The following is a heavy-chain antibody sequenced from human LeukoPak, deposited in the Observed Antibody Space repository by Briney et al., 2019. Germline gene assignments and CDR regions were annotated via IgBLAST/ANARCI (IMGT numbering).Heavy chain of an antibody. Sequence: SETLSLTCTVSGGSISSYYWSWIRQPPGKGLEWIGFIYYSGTTNYNPSIKSRVTISVDTSKNQFSLKLSSVTAADTAVYYCASGRPLGFDYWGQGTLVSVSS. CDR1: GGSISSYY. J-gene: IGHJ4*02. CDR2: IYYSGTT. V-gene: IGHV4-59*01. CDR3: ASGRPLGFDY. D-gene: IGHD1-26*01.